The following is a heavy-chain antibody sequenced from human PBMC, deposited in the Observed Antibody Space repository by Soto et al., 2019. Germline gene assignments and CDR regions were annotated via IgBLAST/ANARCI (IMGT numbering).Heavy chain of an antibody. Sequence: GGSLRLSCAASGFTVSSNYMSWVRQAPGKGLEWVSVIYSGGSTYYADSVKGRFTISRDNSKNTLYLQMNSLRAEDTAVYYCAKGMIYTAMVKRVFAYWGQGTLVTVSS. CDR1: GFTVSSNY. D-gene: IGHD5-18*01. CDR3: AKGMIYTAMVKRVFAY. CDR2: IYSGGST. J-gene: IGHJ4*02. V-gene: IGHV3-66*01.